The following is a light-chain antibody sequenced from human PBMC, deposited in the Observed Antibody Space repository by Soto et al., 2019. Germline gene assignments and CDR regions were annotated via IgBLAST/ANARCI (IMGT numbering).Light chain of an antibody. CDR3: QSYDSSLSGVV. CDR1: SSNIGAGYG. V-gene: IGLV1-40*01. Sequence: QLVLTQPPSVSGAPGQRVTISCTGSSSNIGAGYGVHWYQQLPGTAPKLLIYDKNIRPSGVPDRFSGSKSGTSASLAISGLQAEDEADYYCQSYDSSLSGVVFGGGTKLTVL. J-gene: IGLJ2*01. CDR2: DKN.